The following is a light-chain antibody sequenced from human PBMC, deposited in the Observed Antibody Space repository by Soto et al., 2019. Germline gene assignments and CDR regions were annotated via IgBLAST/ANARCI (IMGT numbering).Light chain of an antibody. CDR3: QQCGGSPRT. CDR2: DAS. Sequence: EIVLTQSPDTLSLSPGERATLSCRASQSVSSYLAWYQQKPGQAPRLLIYDASNRATGIPARFSGSGSGTDFTLTISGLEPEDFAVYYCQQCGGSPRTFGQGTKVDI. J-gene: IGKJ1*01. CDR1: QSVSSY. V-gene: IGKV3-11*01.